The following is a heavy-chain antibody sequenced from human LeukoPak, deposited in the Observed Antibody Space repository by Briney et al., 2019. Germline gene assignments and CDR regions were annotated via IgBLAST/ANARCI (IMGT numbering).Heavy chain of an antibody. D-gene: IGHD2-2*01. J-gene: IGHJ4*02. CDR3: ARGVVVVPAASDY. CDR2: ISSSSSYI. Sequence: GGSLRLSCAASGFTFSSYSMNWVRQAPGKGLEWVSSISSSSSYIYYADSVKGRFTISRDNAKNSLYLQMNSLRAEDTAVYYCARGVVVVPAASDYWGQGTLVTVSS. V-gene: IGHV3-21*01. CDR1: GFTFSSYS.